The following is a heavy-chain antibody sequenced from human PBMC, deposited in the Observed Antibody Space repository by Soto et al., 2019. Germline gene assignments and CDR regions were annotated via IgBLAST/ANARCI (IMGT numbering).Heavy chain of an antibody. V-gene: IGHV3-9*01. CDR1: GFTFDDYA. J-gene: IGHJ5*02. Sequence: GGSLRLSCAASGFTFDDYAMHWVRQAPGKGLEWVSGISWNSGSIGYADSEKGRFTISRDNAKNSLYLQMNSLRAEDTALYYCAKGAIAAAGPHNWFDPWGQGTLVTVS. D-gene: IGHD6-13*01. CDR2: ISWNSGSI. CDR3: AKGAIAAAGPHNWFDP.